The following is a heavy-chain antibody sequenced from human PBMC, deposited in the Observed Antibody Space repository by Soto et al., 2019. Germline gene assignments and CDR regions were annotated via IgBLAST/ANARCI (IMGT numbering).Heavy chain of an antibody. CDR2: LSPYNGNT. CDR3: VRGGAAYGLINWFDP. CDR1: GYTYTNYG. V-gene: IGHV1-18*01. J-gene: IGHJ5*02. Sequence: QVQLVQSGAEVKKPGASVKVSCKASGYTYTNYGITWVRQVPGQGLEWVGWLSPYNGNTNYAQKLLGRVTMNTDTSTSTAYMELRSLRSDDTAVYYCVRGGAAYGLINWFDPWGQGTLVTVSS. D-gene: IGHD2-21*01.